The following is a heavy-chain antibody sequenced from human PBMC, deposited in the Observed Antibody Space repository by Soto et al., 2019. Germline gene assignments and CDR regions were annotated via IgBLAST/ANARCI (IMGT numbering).Heavy chain of an antibody. CDR3: ASQTVTTGAYYYYMDV. J-gene: IGHJ6*03. CDR2: IYYSGST. D-gene: IGHD4-4*01. Sequence: PSETLSLTCTVSGGSISSYYWSWIRQPPGKGLEWIGYIYYSGSTNYNPSLKSRVTISVDTSKNQFSLKLSSVTAADTAVYYCASQTVTTGAYYYYMDVWGKGTTVTVSS. CDR1: GGSISSYY. V-gene: IGHV4-59*08.